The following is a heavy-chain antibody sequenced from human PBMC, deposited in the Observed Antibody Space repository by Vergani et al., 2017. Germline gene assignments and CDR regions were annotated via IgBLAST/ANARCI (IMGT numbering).Heavy chain of an antibody. Sequence: QVQLVQSGAEVKKPGSSVKVSCKASGCTFSSYAISWVRQAPGQGLEWMGGIIPIFGTAHYSQKFQGRVTINADESTSTAYMMLSSLRSDDTAVYYCARATTRYCSSTSCYPNWFDPWGRGTLVTVSS. CDR1: GCTFSSYA. CDR2: IIPIFGTA. D-gene: IGHD2-2*01. J-gene: IGHJ5*02. V-gene: IGHV1-69*01. CDR3: ARATTRYCSSTSCYPNWFDP.